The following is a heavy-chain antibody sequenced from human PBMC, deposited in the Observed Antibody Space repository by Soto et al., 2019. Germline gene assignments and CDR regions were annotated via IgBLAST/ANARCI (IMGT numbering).Heavy chain of an antibody. CDR1: GYTFTSYG. J-gene: IGHJ4*02. CDR3: ARSESQTYYDFWSGYYRYDY. Sequence: ASVKVSCKASGYTFTSYGISWVRQAPGQGLEWMGWISAYNGNTNYAQKLQGRVTMTTDTSTSTAYMELRSPRSDDTAVYYCARSESQTYYDFWSGYYRYDYWGQGTLVTVSS. CDR2: ISAYNGNT. D-gene: IGHD3-3*01. V-gene: IGHV1-18*01.